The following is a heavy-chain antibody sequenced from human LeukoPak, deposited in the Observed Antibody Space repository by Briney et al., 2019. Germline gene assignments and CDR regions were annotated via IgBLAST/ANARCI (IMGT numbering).Heavy chain of an antibody. Sequence: SETLSLTCAVYGGSFSGYYWSWIRQPPGKGLERIGEINHSGSTNYNPSLKSRVTISVDTSKNQSSLKLSSVTAADTAVYYCARGRWFGELFYRPGDSYFDYWGQGTLVTVSS. CDR2: INHSGST. CDR1: GGSFSGYY. V-gene: IGHV4-34*01. CDR3: ARGRWFGELFYRPGDSYFDY. J-gene: IGHJ4*02. D-gene: IGHD3-10*01.